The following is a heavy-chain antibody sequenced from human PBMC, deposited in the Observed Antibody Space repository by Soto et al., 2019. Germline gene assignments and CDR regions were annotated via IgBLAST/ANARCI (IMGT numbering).Heavy chain of an antibody. CDR1: GGSVSRGSYY. J-gene: IGHJ4*02. CDR2: IYYTGGT. Sequence: NPSETLSLTCTVSGGSVSRGSYYWSWIRQPPGKGLEWIGYIYYTGGTNYNPSLKSRVTISVDTSKNQFSLKLSSVTAADTAVYYCARDPNYYDRHAYWDWGQGTLVTVSS. V-gene: IGHV4-61*01. CDR3: ARDPNYYDRHAYWD. D-gene: IGHD3-9*01.